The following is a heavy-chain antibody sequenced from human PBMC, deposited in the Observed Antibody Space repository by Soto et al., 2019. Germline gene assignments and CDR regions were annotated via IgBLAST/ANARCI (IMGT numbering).Heavy chain of an antibody. V-gene: IGHV1-18*01. D-gene: IGHD2-2*01. CDR1: GYTFTSYG. CDR3: ARDGDVLVPAARGDAFDI. CDR2: ISAYNGNT. J-gene: IGHJ3*02. Sequence: GASVKVSCKASGYTFTSYGISWVRQAPGQGLEWMGWISAYNGNTNYAQKLQGRVTMTTDTSTSTAYMELRSLRSDDTAVYYCARDGDVLVPAARGDAFDIWGQGTMVTVSS.